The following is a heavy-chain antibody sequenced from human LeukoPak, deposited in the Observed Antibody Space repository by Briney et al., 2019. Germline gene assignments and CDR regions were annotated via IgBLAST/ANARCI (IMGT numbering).Heavy chain of an antibody. CDR1: GYTFTGYY. V-gene: IGHV1-2*02. CDR3: AREYSSSSSAGY. J-gene: IGHJ4*02. Sequence: ASVKVSCKASGYTFTGYYMHWVRQAPGQGLEWMGWINPNSGGTNYAQKFQGRVTMTRDTSISTAYMELSRLRSDDTAVYYCAREYSSSSSAGYWGQGTLVTVSS. D-gene: IGHD6-6*01. CDR2: INPNSGGT.